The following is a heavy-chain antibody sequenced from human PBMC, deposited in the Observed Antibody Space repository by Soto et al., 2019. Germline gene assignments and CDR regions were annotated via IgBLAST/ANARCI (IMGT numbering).Heavy chain of an antibody. D-gene: IGHD2-2*02. CDR1: GASMSGHY. V-gene: IGHV4-59*08. CDR2: IHSSGNS. Sequence: QVQLQESGPGLVNSSGTLSLTCTVSGASMSGHYWSWIRLPPGRGLEWIAYIHSSGNSNSNPSLMRRLSISPDTSKNQFSLRLRSATAADTAMYYCARHKGDLSSRYKFYYYMDVWGKGTRVTVSS. CDR3: ARHKGDLSSRYKFYYYMDV. J-gene: IGHJ6*03.